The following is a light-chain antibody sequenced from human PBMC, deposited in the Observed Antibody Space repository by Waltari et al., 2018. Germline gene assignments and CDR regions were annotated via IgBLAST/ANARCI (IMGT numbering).Light chain of an antibody. CDR1: SSDIAAYNN. CDR3: SSYTNTFVV. Sequence: QSALTQPASVSGSPGQSITISCTGSSSDIAAYNNVACYHPFPDEAPKLLIYEVRNRPSGVSSRFSGSKSGNTASLTISGIQAEDEAHYYCSSYTNTFVVFGGGTKLTVL. V-gene: IGLV2-14*01. J-gene: IGLJ2*01. CDR2: EVR.